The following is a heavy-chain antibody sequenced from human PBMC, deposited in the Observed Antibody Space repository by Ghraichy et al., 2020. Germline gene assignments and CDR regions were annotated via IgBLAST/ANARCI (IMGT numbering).Heavy chain of an antibody. CDR3: ARDYDMHV. J-gene: IGHJ6*02. Sequence: GGSLRLSCAASGFSVSSNYITWVRQAPGKGLEWVSLIYSIGNAYYADSVKGRFTISRDDSRNTVSLQMNGLRAEDTALYYCARDYDMHVWGQGTTVTVSS. CDR1: GFSVSSNY. CDR2: IYSIGNA. V-gene: IGHV3-53*01.